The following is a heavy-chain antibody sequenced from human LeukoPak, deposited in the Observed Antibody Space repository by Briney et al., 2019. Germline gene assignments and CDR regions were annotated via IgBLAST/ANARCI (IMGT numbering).Heavy chain of an antibody. V-gene: IGHV1-2*02. J-gene: IGHJ4*02. CDR1: GYRFTGYY. D-gene: IGHD2-8*01. Sequence: ASVKVSCKASGYRFTGYYMHWARQAPGQELEWMGWINPNSGDTNYAQKFQGRVTVTRDTSISTAYMELSRLESDDTAVYYCARARTWDFWGQGTLVTVSS. CDR3: ARARTWDF. CDR2: INPNSGDT.